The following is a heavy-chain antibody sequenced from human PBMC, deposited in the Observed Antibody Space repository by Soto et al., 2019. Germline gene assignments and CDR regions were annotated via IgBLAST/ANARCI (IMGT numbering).Heavy chain of an antibody. V-gene: IGHV4-4*07. Sequence: SETVSLTCTVSGASISGFYWSWIRKSAGKGLEWIGRIYATGTTDYNPSLKSRVMMSVDTSKKQFSLKLRSVTAADTAVYYCVRDGTKTLRDWFDPWGQGISVTVSS. CDR2: IYATGTT. D-gene: IGHD1-1*01. CDR1: GASISGFY. CDR3: VRDGTKTLRDWFDP. J-gene: IGHJ5*02.